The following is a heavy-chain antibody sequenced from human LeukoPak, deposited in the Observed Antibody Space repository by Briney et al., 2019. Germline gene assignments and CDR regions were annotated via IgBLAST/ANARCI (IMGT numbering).Heavy chain of an antibody. CDR1: AFTFRDYY. CDR3: ARVGTIVAAGTCDY. V-gene: IGHV3-11*01. CDR2: ISSSGSPI. D-gene: IGHD6-13*01. J-gene: IGHJ4*02. Sequence: KAAGTLRLYCAASAFTFRDYYISWILQAPGKGLQGVSYISSSGSPISYAESVEGRFTISRDNAKNSLYLQMNSLRAEDTAVYYCARVGTIVAAGTCDYWGQGTLVTASS.